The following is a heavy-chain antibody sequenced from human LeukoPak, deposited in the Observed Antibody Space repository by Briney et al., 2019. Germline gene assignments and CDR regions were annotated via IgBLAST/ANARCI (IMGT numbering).Heavy chain of an antibody. CDR3: ARPYYYDSRIDP. Sequence: SQTLSLTCTVSGGSISSGDYYWSWIRQPPGKGLEWIAYMYYSGSTYYNPSLKSRVTMSADTSKSQLSLKLSSVTAADTTVYYCARPYYYDSRIDPWGQGILVTVSS. CDR2: MYYSGST. V-gene: IGHV4-30-4*01. D-gene: IGHD3-22*01. J-gene: IGHJ5*02. CDR1: GGSISSGDYY.